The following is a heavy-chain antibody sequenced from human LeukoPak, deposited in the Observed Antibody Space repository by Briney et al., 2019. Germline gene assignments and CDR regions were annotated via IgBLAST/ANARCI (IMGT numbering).Heavy chain of an antibody. CDR2: ISGRDDST. Sequence: QPGASLRLSCAASGFSFSNYAMSWVRQVPGKGLEWVSAISGRDDSTYYADSVKGRFTISRDTSKNTLYLQMNSLRAEDTAVYYCAKWGDYDVLTGYYDSDYWGQGTLVTVSP. V-gene: IGHV3-23*01. D-gene: IGHD3-9*01. CDR1: GFSFSNYA. CDR3: AKWGDYDVLTGYYDSDY. J-gene: IGHJ4*02.